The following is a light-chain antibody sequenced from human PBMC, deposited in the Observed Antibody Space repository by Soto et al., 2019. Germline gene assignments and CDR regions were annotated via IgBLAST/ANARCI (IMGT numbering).Light chain of an antibody. J-gene: IGKJ1*01. V-gene: IGKV1-5*03. CDR2: TAS. CDR1: QSISSW. CDR3: QQYNSAWT. Sequence: DIQMTQSPCTLSASVGDRVTITCRASQSISSWLAWYQQKPGKAPKLLIYTASSLESGVPSRFRGSGSGTEFTLTISSLQPDDFATYYCQQYNSAWTFGQGTKVDNK.